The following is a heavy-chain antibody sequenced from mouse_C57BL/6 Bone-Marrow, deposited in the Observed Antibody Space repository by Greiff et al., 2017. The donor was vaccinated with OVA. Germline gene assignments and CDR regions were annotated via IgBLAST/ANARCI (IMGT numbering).Heavy chain of an antibody. V-gene: IGHV1-81*01. CDR1: GYTFTSYG. CDR2: IYPRSGNT. J-gene: IGHJ4*01. Sequence: VQGVESGAELARPGASVKLSCKASGYTFTSYGISWVKQRTGQGLEWIGEIYPRSGNTYYNEKFKGKATLTADKSSSTAYMELRSLTSEDSAVYFCARYDDGYYYAMDYWGQGTSVTVSS. D-gene: IGHD2-12*01. CDR3: ARYDDGYYYAMDY.